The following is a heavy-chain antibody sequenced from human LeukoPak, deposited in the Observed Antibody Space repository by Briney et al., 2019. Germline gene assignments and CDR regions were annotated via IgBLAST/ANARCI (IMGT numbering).Heavy chain of an antibody. Sequence: SGTLSLTCAVSDASISSSNWWNWVRQPPGKGLEWIGEIYHTGSTNYNPSLKSRVTISVDKSKNQFYLELNSVTAADTAVYYCANKRQYLYYFDYWGQGTLVTVSS. CDR3: ANKRQYLYYFDY. D-gene: IGHD2-2*02. CDR1: DASISSSNW. V-gene: IGHV4-4*02. CDR2: IYHTGST. J-gene: IGHJ4*02.